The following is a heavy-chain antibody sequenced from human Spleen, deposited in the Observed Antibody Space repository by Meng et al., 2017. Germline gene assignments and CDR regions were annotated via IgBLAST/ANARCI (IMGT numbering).Heavy chain of an antibody. D-gene: IGHD6-13*01. CDR3: ARGSDISNSGTRWDDAFDI. V-gene: IGHV4-4*02. Sequence: SETLSLTCAVSGGSISNTDCWSWVRQAPGKGLEWVGEVYHTGTNNYNPSLRSRLTISRDKSRNHFSLKLNSMTAADTAMYYCARGSDISNSGTRWDDAFDIWGPGTMVTVSS. J-gene: IGHJ3*02. CDR1: GGSISNTDC. CDR2: VYHTGTN.